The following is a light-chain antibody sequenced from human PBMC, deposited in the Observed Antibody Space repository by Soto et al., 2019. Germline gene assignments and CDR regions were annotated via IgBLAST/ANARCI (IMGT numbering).Light chain of an antibody. CDR2: GVN. Sequence: QSALTQPASVSGSPGQSITISCTGTSSDVGGYNYVSWYQQHPGKAPKLMIYGVNNRPSGVSNRFSASKSGNTASLTISGLHAEDEADYYCSSYTTSSTLVFGGGTKLTVL. CDR1: SSDVGGYNY. V-gene: IGLV2-14*03. J-gene: IGLJ2*01. CDR3: SSYTTSSTLV.